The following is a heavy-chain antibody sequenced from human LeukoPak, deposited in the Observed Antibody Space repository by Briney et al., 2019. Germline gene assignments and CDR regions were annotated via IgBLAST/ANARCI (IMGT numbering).Heavy chain of an antibody. Sequence: GGSLRLSCAASGFTFSGYWMSWVRQAPGKGLEWVASIRQDGSEKHYVDSVEGRFAISRDNAKNSLHLQMNSLRAEDTAVYYCAKGSSRPPNAFDIWGQGTLVTVSS. V-gene: IGHV3-7*01. CDR1: GFTFSGYW. D-gene: IGHD6-6*01. J-gene: IGHJ3*02. CDR2: IRQDGSEK. CDR3: AKGSSRPPNAFDI.